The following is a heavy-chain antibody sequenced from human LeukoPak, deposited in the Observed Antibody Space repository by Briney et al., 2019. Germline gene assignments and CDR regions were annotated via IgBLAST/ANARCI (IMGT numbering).Heavy chain of an antibody. CDR3: ATRPPSETYYGVLDY. CDR2: ITSSGAST. V-gene: IGHV3-23*01. D-gene: IGHD4-17*01. Sequence: GSLRLSCEASGLDFSRHAMTWVRQAPGKGLEWVSGITSSGASTFHAESVQGRFTISRDNSKNTLYLQMNSLRAEDTAVYYCATRPPSETYYGVLDYWGQGTLVTVSS. J-gene: IGHJ4*02. CDR1: GLDFSRHA.